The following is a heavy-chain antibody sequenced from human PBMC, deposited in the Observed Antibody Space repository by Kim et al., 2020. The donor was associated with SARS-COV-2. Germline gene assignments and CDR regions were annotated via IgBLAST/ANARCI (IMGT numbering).Heavy chain of an antibody. Sequence: GGSLRLSCTTSGFTFTGYAMSWVRQAPGKGLEWVSSIDGSDGTTYYVDSVKGRFTISRANSKNTLYLQMNSLRADDPSVYYCMKVWWGCIWYHWCHGTRV. CDR3: MKVWWGCIWYH. CDR1: GFTFTGYA. V-gene: IGHV3-23*01. D-gene: IGHD2-21*01. J-gene: IGHJ5*02. CDR2: IDGSDGTT.